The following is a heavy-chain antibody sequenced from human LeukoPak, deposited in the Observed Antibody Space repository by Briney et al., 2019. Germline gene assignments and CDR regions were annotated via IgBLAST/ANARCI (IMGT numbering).Heavy chain of an antibody. CDR2: ISAYNGNT. J-gene: IGHJ5*02. V-gene: IGHV1-18*01. Sequence: ASVKVSCKASGYTFTSYGISWVRQAPGQGLEWMGRISAYNGNTSYAHKFQGRVTMTTDTSKSTAYMELRSLRSDDTAVYYCARSTVTTFGVDWFDPWGQGTLVTVSS. D-gene: IGHD4-17*01. CDR1: GYTFTSYG. CDR3: ARSTVTTFGVDWFDP.